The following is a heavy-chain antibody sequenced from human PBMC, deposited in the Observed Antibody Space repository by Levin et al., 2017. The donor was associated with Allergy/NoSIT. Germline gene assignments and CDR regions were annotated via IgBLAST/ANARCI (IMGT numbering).Heavy chain of an antibody. V-gene: IGHV3-48*02. CDR3: ARGSVVIPWWYFDL. Sequence: GESLKISCAASGFTFSSYSMSWVRQAPGKGLEWVSYISSSSGTIKYADSVKGQFTISRDNAENSLNLQINNLRDEDTAVYYCARGSVVIPWWYFDLWGRGTLVTVSS. D-gene: IGHD3-22*01. CDR2: ISSSSGTI. CDR1: GFTFSSYS. J-gene: IGHJ2*01.